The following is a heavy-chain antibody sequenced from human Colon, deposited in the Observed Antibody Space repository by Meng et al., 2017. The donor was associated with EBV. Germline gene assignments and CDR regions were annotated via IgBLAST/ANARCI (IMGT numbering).Heavy chain of an antibody. J-gene: IGHJ4*02. CDR1: GDSVSDTNHF. CDR2: INSNWNT. Sequence: QLQLQGSGPGLVKPSETLSLTCIVSGDSVSDTNHFWGWVRQAPGKGLEWVGSINSNWNTYSNPSLTSRVTMSLDTSKNQFSLKLSSVTAADTAVYYCVRVRGDFDYWGQGTLVTVSS. D-gene: IGHD3-16*01. V-gene: IGHV4-39*07. CDR3: VRVRGDFDY.